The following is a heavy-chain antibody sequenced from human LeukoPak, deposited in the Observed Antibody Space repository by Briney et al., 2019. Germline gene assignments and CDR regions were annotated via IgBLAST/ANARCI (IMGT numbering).Heavy chain of an antibody. CDR2: INPNSGGT. Sequence: ASVKVSCKASGYTFTGYYMHWVRQAPGQGLEWMGWINPNSGGTNYAQKLQGRVTMTTDTSTSTAYMELRSLRSDDTAVYYCARESLGLVVRGVIITLSWFDPWAREPWSPSPQ. V-gene: IGHV1-2*02. J-gene: IGHJ5*02. CDR1: GYTFTGYY. D-gene: IGHD3-10*01. CDR3: ARESLGLVVRGVIITLSWFDP.